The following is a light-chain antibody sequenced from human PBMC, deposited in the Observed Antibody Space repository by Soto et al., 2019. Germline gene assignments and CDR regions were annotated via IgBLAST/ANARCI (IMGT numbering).Light chain of an antibody. V-gene: IGKV1-5*01. CDR3: QQHSDYPLT. CDR1: QSVSNW. J-gene: IGKJ4*01. Sequence: DIQITQTSSTLSASVGDRVTITCRAGQSVSNWLAWYQQKPGKAPKLLIFGASILESGVPSRFSGNGSGTEFTHTINGLQPDDFATYYCQQHSDYPLTFGGGTKVDIK. CDR2: GAS.